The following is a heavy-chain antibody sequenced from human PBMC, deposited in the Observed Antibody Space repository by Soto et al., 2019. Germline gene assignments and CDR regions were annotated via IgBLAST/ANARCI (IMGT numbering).Heavy chain of an antibody. CDR1: GGSISSGGYY. J-gene: IGHJ6*02. Sequence: PSETLSLTCTVSGGSISSGGYYWSWIRQHPGKGLEWIGYIYYSGSTYYNPSLKSRVTISVDTSKNQFSLKLSSVTAADTAVYYCARVLGCSGGSCYSHYYYGMDVWGQGTTVTVSS. D-gene: IGHD2-15*01. CDR2: IYYSGST. V-gene: IGHV4-31*03. CDR3: ARVLGCSGGSCYSHYYYGMDV.